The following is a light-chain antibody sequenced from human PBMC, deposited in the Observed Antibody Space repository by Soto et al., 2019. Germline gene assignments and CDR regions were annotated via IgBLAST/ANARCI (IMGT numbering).Light chain of an antibody. CDR2: DAS. Sequence: DIQMTQSPSTLYASVGDRVTITCWASQDIYRWLAWYQQKAGKAPKLLMSDASSLETGVPSRFSGSGSGTEFTLTISSLQPDDFATYYCQCQQFKGDLPFGQGTKVEIK. J-gene: IGKJ1*01. V-gene: IGKV1-5*01. CDR3: QCQQFKGDLP. CDR1: QDIYRW.